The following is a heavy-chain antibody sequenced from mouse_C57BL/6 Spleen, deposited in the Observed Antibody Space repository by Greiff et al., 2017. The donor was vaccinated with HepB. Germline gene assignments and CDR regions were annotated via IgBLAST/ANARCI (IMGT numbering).Heavy chain of an antibody. CDR3: ARHVVYYGSSYYFDY. Sequence: EVQGVESGGGLVKPGGSLKLSCAASGFTFSSYTMSWVRQTPEKRLEWVATISGGGGNTYYPDSVKGRFTISRDNAKNTLYLQMSSLRSEDTALYYCARHVVYYGSSYYFDYWGQGTTLTVSS. D-gene: IGHD1-1*01. V-gene: IGHV5-9*01. CDR2: ISGGGGNT. J-gene: IGHJ2*01. CDR1: GFTFSSYT.